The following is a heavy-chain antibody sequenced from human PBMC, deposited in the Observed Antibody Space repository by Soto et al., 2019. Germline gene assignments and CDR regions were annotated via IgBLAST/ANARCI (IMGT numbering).Heavy chain of an antibody. V-gene: IGHV3-64D*06. CDR2: ISSNGGST. Sequence: PGGSLRLSCSASGFTFSSYAMHWVRQAPGKGLEYVSAISSNGGSTYYADSVKGRFTISRDNSKNTLYLQMSSLRAEDTAVYYCVKDAYSSGWRYYYYYYGMDVWGQGTTVTAP. CDR1: GFTFSSYA. D-gene: IGHD6-19*01. J-gene: IGHJ6*02. CDR3: VKDAYSSGWRYYYYYYGMDV.